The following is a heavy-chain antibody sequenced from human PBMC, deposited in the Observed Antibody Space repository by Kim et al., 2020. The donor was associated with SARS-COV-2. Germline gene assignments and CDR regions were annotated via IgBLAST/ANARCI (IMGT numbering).Heavy chain of an antibody. Sequence: GGSLRLSCAASGFTFSTYAMTWVRQAPGKGLEWVSAITGSGRSTYYADSVKGRFSISRDISTNTLFLQMNTLRDGDTAVYYCANGGPLTGGSYSLFDSWGQGTLVTVSS. CDR3: ANGGPLTGGSYSLFDS. CDR1: GFTFSTYA. CDR2: ITGSGRST. V-gene: IGHV3-23*01. D-gene: IGHD1-26*01. J-gene: IGHJ4*02.